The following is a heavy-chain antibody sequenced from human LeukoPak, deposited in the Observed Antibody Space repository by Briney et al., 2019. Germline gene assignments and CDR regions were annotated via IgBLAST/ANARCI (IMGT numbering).Heavy chain of an antibody. J-gene: IGHJ4*02. V-gene: IGHV3-30*18. CDR2: ISYDGSDK. Sequence: GGSLRLSCAASGFTFSSFAMHWVRQAPGKGLEWVALISYDGSDKYYADSVKGRFTISRDNSKDTLYLQMNSLRAEDTAVYYCAKVRVVFNWNYAYYFDSWGQGTLVTVSS. CDR3: AKVRVVFNWNYAYYFDS. D-gene: IGHD1-7*01. CDR1: GFTFSSFA.